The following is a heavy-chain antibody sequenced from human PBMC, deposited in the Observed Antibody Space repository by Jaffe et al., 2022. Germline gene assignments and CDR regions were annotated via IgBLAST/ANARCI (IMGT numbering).Heavy chain of an antibody. V-gene: IGHV2-5*02. D-gene: IGHD6-19*01. CDR3: AHSGKQWLVEGYYFDY. J-gene: IGHJ4*02. CDR1: GFSLSTSGVG. CDR2: IYWDDDK. Sequence: QITLKESGPTLVKPTQTLTLTCTFSGFSLSTSGVGVGWIRQPPGKALEWLALIYWDDDKRYSPSLKSRLTITKDTSKNQVVLTMTNMDPVDTATYYCAHSGKQWLVEGYYFDYWGQGTLVTVSS.